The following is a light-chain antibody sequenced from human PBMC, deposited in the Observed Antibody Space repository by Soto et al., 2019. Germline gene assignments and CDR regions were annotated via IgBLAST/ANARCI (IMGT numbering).Light chain of an antibody. Sequence: QSALTQPASVSGSPGQSITISCTGTSSDVGNYNLVSWYQHHPGKAPKVVIYEGSKRPSEVSHRFSGFKSGNTASLTISGLQAEDEADYHCCSYAGSNTYVFGTGTKLTVL. J-gene: IGLJ1*01. V-gene: IGLV2-23*01. CDR3: CSYAGSNTYV. CDR1: SSDVGNYNL. CDR2: EGS.